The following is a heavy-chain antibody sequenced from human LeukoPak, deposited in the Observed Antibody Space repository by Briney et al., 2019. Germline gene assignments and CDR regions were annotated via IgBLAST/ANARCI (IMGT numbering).Heavy chain of an antibody. V-gene: IGHV1-2*02. Sequence: GASVTVSCRASGYTFTVFSIHWMRQAPGQGLEWVGRIDPNSGVTNYAQKFQGRVTITTDTSISTAYMELSRLTSDDTAVYYCAVSIQAAAIPAFDYWGQGTLVTVSS. CDR3: AVSIQAAAIPAFDY. J-gene: IGHJ4*02. CDR1: GYTFTVFS. CDR2: IDPNSGVT. D-gene: IGHD6-25*01.